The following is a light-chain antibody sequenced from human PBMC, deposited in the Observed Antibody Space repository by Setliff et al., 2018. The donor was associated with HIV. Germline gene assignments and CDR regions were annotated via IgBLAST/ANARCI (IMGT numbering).Light chain of an antibody. CDR3: CSNTGSNTFV. CDR1: SGDVGRYNL. Sequence: QSALTQPASVSGSPGQSITISCTGTSGDVGRYNLVSWYQQQPGKPPKLIIYQATRRPSGVSNRFSGSKSGNVASLTISGLQAEDEADYYCCSNTGSNTFVFGTGTKVTV. J-gene: IGLJ1*01. V-gene: IGLV2-23*01. CDR2: QAT.